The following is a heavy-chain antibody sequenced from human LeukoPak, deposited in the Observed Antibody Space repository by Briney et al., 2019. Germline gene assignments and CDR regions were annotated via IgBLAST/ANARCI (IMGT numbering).Heavy chain of an antibody. CDR1: GFTFSSYS. J-gene: IGHJ4*02. Sequence: TGGSLRLSCAASGFTFSSYSMNWVRQAPGKGLEWVSSISSSSSYVYYADSAKGRFTISRDNAKNSLYLQMNSLRAEDTAVYYCARDECKNWGQGTLVTVSS. V-gene: IGHV3-21*01. D-gene: IGHD2-8*01. CDR2: ISSSSSYV. CDR3: ARDECKN.